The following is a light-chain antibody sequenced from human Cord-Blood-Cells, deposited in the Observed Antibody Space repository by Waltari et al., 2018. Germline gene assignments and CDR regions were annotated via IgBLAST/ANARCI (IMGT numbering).Light chain of an antibody. CDR1: QSVLYSSNNKNY. J-gene: IGKJ2*01. V-gene: IGKV4-1*01. Sequence: DIVMTQSPDSLAVSLGERATINCQPSQSVLYSSNNKNYLAWYQQKPGQPPKLLIYWASTRESGVPDRFSGSGSGTDFTLTISSLQAEDVAVYYCQQYYSTPHTFGQGTKLEIK. CDR3: QQYYSTPHT. CDR2: WAS.